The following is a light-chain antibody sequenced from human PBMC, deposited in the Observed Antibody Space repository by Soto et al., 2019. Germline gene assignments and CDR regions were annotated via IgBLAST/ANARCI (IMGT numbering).Light chain of an antibody. CDR1: QSVSSTY. CDR3: QQYGRSPPT. Sequence: EIVLPQSPGTLSLSPVERATLSCGASQSVSSTYLAWYQQKPGQAPRLLIYGASSRATGIPDRFSGSGSGTDFTLTISRLEPEDYAVYYCQQYGRSPPTFGQGTKVDNK. V-gene: IGKV3-20*01. J-gene: IGKJ1*01. CDR2: GAS.